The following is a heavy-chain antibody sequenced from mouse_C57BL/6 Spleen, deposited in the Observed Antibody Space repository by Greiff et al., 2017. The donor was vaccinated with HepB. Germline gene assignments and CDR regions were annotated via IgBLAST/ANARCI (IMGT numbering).Heavy chain of an antibody. V-gene: IGHV1-4*01. D-gene: IGHD2-5*01. J-gene: IGHJ4*01. CDR1: GYTFTSYT. Sequence: VQLVESGAELARPGASVKMSCKASGYTFTSYTMHWVKQRPGQGLEWIGYINPSSGYTKYNQKFKDKATLTADKSSSTAYMQLSSLTSEDSAVYYCARLDSNFAMDYWGQGTSVTVSS. CDR2: INPSSGYT. CDR3: ARLDSNFAMDY.